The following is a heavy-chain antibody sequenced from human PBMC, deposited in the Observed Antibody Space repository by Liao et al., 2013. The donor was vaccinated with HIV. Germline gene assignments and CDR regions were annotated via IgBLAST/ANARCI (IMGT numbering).Heavy chain of an antibody. CDR2: IYSSGTT. D-gene: IGHD5-12*01. CDR3: ARDRESPSVVAIEGFDI. CDR1: GGPIINYY. Sequence: QLQLQESGPGLVKPSGTLSLTCAVPGGPIINYYWSWIRQPAGKGLEWIGRIYSSGTTTYNPSLKSRVTMSVDTSKNQVSLKLRSVTAADTAVYYCARDRESPSVVAIEGFDIWGQGTMVTVSS. J-gene: IGHJ3*02. V-gene: IGHV4-4*07.